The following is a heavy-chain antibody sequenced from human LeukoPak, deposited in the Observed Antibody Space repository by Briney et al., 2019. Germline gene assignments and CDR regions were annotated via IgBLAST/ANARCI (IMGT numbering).Heavy chain of an antibody. V-gene: IGHV4-59*02. Sequence: SETLSLTCTVSGDYDSGYYWSWIRQPPGKRLEWIGCIYYSESATYNPSLKSRVTISLDTSKNQFFLKLSSVTAADTAVYYCARKRSFDLWGQGTLVTVSS. CDR1: GDYDSGYY. D-gene: IGHD3-9*01. J-gene: IGHJ4*02. CDR2: IYYSESA. CDR3: ARKRSFDL.